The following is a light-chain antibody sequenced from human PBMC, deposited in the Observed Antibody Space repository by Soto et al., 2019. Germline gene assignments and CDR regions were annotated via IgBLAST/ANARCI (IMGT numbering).Light chain of an antibody. J-gene: IGKJ1*01. CDR3: QQYNSYS. Sequence: MTQSPATLSVSPGERATLSCRASQSISDWLAWYQQKPGTAPKVLINHASSLQSGVPSRFSGSGSGTEFTLTISSLQPDDFATYYCQQYNSYSFGQGTKVDIK. CDR2: HAS. CDR1: QSISDW. V-gene: IGKV1-5*01.